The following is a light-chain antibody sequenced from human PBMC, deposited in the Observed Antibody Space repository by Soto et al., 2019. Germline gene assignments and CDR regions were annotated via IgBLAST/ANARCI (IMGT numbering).Light chain of an antibody. CDR1: QIVSDSY. Sequence: EIVLTQSPATLSLSPGERATLSCRASQIVSDSYLAWYQQKPGQAPRLLISGASSRAPGIPDRFSGRGSGTDFTHTISRLEPEDFAEYYCQQYDSSLLTFGGGTKVDIK. J-gene: IGKJ4*01. V-gene: IGKV3-20*01. CDR2: GAS. CDR3: QQYDSSLLT.